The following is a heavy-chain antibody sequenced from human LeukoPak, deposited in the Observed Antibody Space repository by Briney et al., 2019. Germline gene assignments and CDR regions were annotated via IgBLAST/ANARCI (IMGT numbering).Heavy chain of an antibody. D-gene: IGHD1-26*01. J-gene: IGHJ3*02. CDR3: ARASIVGATRDAFDI. CDR1: GGSISSSSYY. V-gene: IGHV4-39*07. CDR2: IYYSGST. Sequence: SETLSLTCTVSGGSISSSSYYWGWIRQPPGKGLEWIGSIYYSGSTYYNPSLKSRVTISVDTSKNQFSLKLSSVTAADTAVYYCARASIVGATRDAFDIWGQGTMVTVSS.